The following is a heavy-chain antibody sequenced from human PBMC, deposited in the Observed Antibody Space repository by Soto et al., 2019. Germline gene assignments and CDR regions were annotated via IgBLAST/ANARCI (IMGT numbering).Heavy chain of an antibody. J-gene: IGHJ6*02. D-gene: IGHD3-16*02. V-gene: IGHV3-23*01. Sequence: GGSLRLSCAASGFTFSSYAMSWVRQAPGKGLEWVSAISGSGGSTYYADSVKGRFTISRDNSKNTLYLQMNSLRAEDTAVYYCAKVHYDYVWGSYLYGMDVWGQGTTVTVSS. CDR1: GFTFSSYA. CDR2: ISGSGGST. CDR3: AKVHYDYVWGSYLYGMDV.